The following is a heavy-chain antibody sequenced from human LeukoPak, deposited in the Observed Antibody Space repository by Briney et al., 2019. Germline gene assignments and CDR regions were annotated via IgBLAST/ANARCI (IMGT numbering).Heavy chain of an antibody. J-gene: IGHJ4*02. CDR2: ISSSGSTI. CDR1: GFTVSDYY. V-gene: IGHV3-11*01. D-gene: IGHD5-24*01. Sequence: GGSLRLSCAASGFTVSDYYMSWIRQSPGKGLEWVSYISSSGSTIYDADSVKGRFTISGDNAKNSLYLQMNSLRAEDTAVYYCARDKRRWLQLLDYFDYWGQGTLVTVSS. CDR3: ARDKRRWLQLLDYFDY.